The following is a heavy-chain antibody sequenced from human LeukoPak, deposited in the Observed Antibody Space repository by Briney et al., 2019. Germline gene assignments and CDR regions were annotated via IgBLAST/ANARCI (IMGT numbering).Heavy chain of an antibody. CDR3: AREINWGSQRGFDY. CDR1: GFTFDDYG. V-gene: IGHV3-20*04. CDR2: INWNGGST. J-gene: IGHJ4*02. D-gene: IGHD7-27*01. Sequence: GGSLRLSCAASGFTFDDYGMSWVRQAPGKGLEWVSGINWNGGSTGYADSVKGRFTISRDNAKNSLYLQMNSLRAEDTALYYCAREINWGSQRGFDYWGQGTLVTVSS.